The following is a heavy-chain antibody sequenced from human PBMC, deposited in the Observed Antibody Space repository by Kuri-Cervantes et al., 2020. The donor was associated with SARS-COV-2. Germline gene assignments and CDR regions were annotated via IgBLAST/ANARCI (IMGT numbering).Heavy chain of an antibody. Sequence: GESLKISCAASGLTFSSYAMHWVRQAPGKGLEWVAVISYDGSNKYYADSVKGRFAISRDNSKNTLYLQMNSLRGEDTAVYYCAKDFLITIFGVVITYLDYWGQGTLVTVSS. V-gene: IGHV3-30*09. CDR3: AKDFLITIFGVVITYLDY. J-gene: IGHJ4*02. D-gene: IGHD3-3*01. CDR2: ISYDGSNK. CDR1: GLTFSSYA.